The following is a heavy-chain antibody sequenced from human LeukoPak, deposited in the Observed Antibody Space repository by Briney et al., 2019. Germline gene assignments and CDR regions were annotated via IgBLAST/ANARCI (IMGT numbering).Heavy chain of an antibody. CDR2: IKQDGSEK. CDR1: GFTFSSYW. J-gene: IGHJ4*02. V-gene: IGHV3-7*01. Sequence: GGSLRLSCAASGFTFSSYWMSWVRQAPGKGLEWVANIKQDGSEKYYVDSVKGRFTISRDNSKNTLYLQMGSLRTEDMAVYYCARAEGGYGYDYWGQGTLVTVSS. D-gene: IGHD6-25*01. CDR3: ARAEGGYGYDY.